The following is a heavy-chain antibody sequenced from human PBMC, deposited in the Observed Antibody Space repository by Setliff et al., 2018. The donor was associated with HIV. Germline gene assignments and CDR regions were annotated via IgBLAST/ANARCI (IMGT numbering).Heavy chain of an antibody. CDR1: GGSISGFY. CDR2: IYDSGST. Sequence: SETLSLTCTVSGGSISGFYWNWIRQSAGKGLQWIGRIYDSGSTKYNPSLKSRVTMSLDTSKNQFSLNLDSVTAADTAVYFCARGGAVSADFDSWGQGTLVTVS. CDR3: ARGGAVSADFDS. D-gene: IGHD3-16*01. V-gene: IGHV4-4*07. J-gene: IGHJ5*01.